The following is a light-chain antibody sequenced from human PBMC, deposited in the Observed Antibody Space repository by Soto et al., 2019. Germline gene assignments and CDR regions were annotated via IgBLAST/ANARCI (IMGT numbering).Light chain of an antibody. CDR2: EVS. CDR3: MQSTQLPPT. CDR1: HSLLHITGETF. Sequence: DVVMTQTPLSLSVAPGQPASISCKPSHSLLHITGETFLLWYLQKPGQSPQLLIYEVSTRVSGVPDRFSGSGSGTDFTLEISRVETDGVGIYYCMQSTQLPPTFGQGTRLEIK. V-gene: IGKV2D-29*02. J-gene: IGKJ5*01.